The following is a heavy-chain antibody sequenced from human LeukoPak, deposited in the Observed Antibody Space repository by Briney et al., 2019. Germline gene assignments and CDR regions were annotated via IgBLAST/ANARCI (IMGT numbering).Heavy chain of an antibody. J-gene: IGHJ6*03. D-gene: IGHD2-15*01. Sequence: SETLSLTCAVSGGSFSGYYWSWIRQPPGKGLEWIGEINHSGSTNYNPSPKSRVTISVDTSKKQFSLKLSSVTAADTAVYYCARAGGGVVDASSPYYYYYMDVWGKGTTVTVSS. CDR3: ARAGGGVVDASSPYYYYYMDV. CDR1: GGSFSGYY. CDR2: INHSGST. V-gene: IGHV4-34*01.